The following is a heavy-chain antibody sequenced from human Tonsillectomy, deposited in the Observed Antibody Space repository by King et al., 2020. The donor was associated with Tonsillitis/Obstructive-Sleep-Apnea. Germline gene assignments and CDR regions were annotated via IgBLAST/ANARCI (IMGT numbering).Heavy chain of an antibody. CDR1: GFTFNNAW. CDR2: IKSETNDGTT. Sequence: VQLVESRGGLVKPGGSLRLSCAASGFTFNNAWMSWVRQAPGKGLEWVGRIKSETNDGTTDYAAPVKGRFIISRDDSKNTLYLQMNSLKTEDTAIYYCTTGRVTKPACWGQGTLVTVSS. V-gene: IGHV3-15*01. D-gene: IGHD2-2*01. CDR3: TTGRVTKPAC. J-gene: IGHJ4*02.